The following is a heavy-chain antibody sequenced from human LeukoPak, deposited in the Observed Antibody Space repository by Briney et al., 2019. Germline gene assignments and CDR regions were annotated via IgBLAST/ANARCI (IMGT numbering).Heavy chain of an antibody. V-gene: IGHV3-23*01. Sequence: PGGSLRLSCAASGFTFSSYAMSWVRQAPGKGLEWVSAISGSGGSTYYADSVKGRFTISRDNSKNTLYLQMNSLRAEDTAVYYCAKVGDYVWGSYRWSNKYYFDYWGQGTLVTVSS. CDR3: AKVGDYVWGSYRWSNKYYFDY. CDR1: GFTFSSYA. D-gene: IGHD3-16*02. J-gene: IGHJ4*02. CDR2: ISGSGGST.